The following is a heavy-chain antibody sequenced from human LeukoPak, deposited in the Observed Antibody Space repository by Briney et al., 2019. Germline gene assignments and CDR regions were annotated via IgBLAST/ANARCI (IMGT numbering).Heavy chain of an antibody. CDR2: IWYDGSNK. Sequence: GGSLRLSCAASGFTFSSYGMHWVRQAPGKGLEWVAVIWYDGSNKYYVDSVKGRFTISRDNSKNTLYLQMNSLRAEDTAVYYCARDYSVAGLGFDYWGQGTLVTASS. V-gene: IGHV3-33*01. D-gene: IGHD6-19*01. J-gene: IGHJ4*02. CDR3: ARDYSVAGLGFDY. CDR1: GFTFSSYG.